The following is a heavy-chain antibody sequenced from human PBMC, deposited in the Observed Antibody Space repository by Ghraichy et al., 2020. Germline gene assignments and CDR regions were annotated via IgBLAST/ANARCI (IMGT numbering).Heavy chain of an antibody. CDR2: INYSSRFI. Sequence: GGSLRLSCTASEFTFSRYTMNWVRQAPGKGLEWVSSINYSSRFIFYADSVKGRFTISRDNGKNSLYLQMNSLRAEDTAVYYCARDASLPGYSYGRALYGMAVWGQGTTVTVSS. V-gene: IGHV3-21*01. J-gene: IGHJ6*02. CDR3: ARDASLPGYSYGRALYGMAV. D-gene: IGHD5-18*01. CDR1: EFTFSRYT.